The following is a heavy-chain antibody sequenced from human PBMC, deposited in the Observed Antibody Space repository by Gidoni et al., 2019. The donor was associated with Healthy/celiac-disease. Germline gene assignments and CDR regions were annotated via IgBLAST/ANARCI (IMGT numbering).Heavy chain of an antibody. CDR3: ARLETVVSAFDI. D-gene: IGHD4-17*01. CDR2: IYPGDSDT. Sequence: EVQLVQSGAAVKKPGESLKISCQGSGYIFTSYWIGWVRQMPGKGLDGMGIIYPGDSDTRYSPSFQGQVTISADKSISTAYLQWSSLKASDTAMYYCARLETVVSAFDIWGQGTMVTVSS. V-gene: IGHV5-51*01. CDR1: GYIFTSYW. J-gene: IGHJ3*02.